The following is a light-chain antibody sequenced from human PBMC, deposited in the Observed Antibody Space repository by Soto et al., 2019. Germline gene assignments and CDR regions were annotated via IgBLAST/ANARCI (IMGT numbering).Light chain of an antibody. J-gene: IGKJ2*01. CDR1: QSISSY. CDR2: AAS. Sequence: DIQMTQSPSSLSASVGDRVTITCRASQSISSYLNWYQQKPGKAPRLLIYAASSLQSGVPTRFSGSGSGTDFTLTISRLQPEDSATYYCQRSYSTPYTFGQGTKLEIK. V-gene: IGKV1-39*01. CDR3: QRSYSTPYT.